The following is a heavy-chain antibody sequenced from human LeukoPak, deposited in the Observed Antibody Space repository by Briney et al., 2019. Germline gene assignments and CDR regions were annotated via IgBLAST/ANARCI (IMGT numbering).Heavy chain of an antibody. Sequence: PGGSLRLSCATSGFTVSSNYMSWVRQAPGKGLEWVSVIYDSGTTYYADSVKGRFIISRDISKNTLYLQMNSLRAEDSALYYCARGGRGSAAVVAPRSFDIWGQGTMVTVPS. J-gene: IGHJ3*02. CDR2: IYDSGTT. V-gene: IGHV3-53*01. D-gene: IGHD3-22*01. CDR3: ARGGRGSAAVVAPRSFDI. CDR1: GFTVSSNY.